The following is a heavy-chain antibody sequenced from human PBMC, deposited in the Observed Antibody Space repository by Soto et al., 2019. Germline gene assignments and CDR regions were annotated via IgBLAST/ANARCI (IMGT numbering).Heavy chain of an antibody. CDR3: TKDSGRSGYYYGQGDY. Sequence: GGSLRLSCAASGFTFDYYAMHWVRQAPGKGLEWVYLISWDGGSTYYADSVKGRFTISRDNSKNSLYLQMNSLRAEDTALYYCTKDSGRSGYYYGQGDYWGQGTLVNDSS. CDR2: ISWDGGST. D-gene: IGHD3-22*01. CDR1: GFTFDYYA. J-gene: IGHJ4*02. V-gene: IGHV3-43D*04.